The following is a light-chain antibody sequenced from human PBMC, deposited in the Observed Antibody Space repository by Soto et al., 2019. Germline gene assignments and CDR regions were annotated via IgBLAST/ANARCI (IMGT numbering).Light chain of an antibody. CDR2: DAS. CDR3: HQRQYWPPIT. CDR1: LSVSVY. J-gene: IGKJ5*01. Sequence: VGCTKSPATLSLSPGERATVSCRTSLSVSVYLDWYQQKPGQAPRLLISDASNRATGIPARFSGSGSGTDFTLTISSLEPEDFAVYYCHQRQYWPPITFGQGTRLEIK. V-gene: IGKV3-11*01.